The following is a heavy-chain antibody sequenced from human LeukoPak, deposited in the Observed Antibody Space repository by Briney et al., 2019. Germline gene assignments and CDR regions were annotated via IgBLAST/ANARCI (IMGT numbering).Heavy chain of an antibody. V-gene: IGHV4-39*07. CDR2: IYYSGST. D-gene: IGHD2-21*02. CDR1: GGSISSSSYY. CDR3: AREIGQFDFLAYCGGDCYSSYYYYGMDV. J-gene: IGHJ6*02. Sequence: SETLSLTCTVSGGSISSSSYYWGWIRQPPGKGLEWIGSIYYSGSTYYNPSLKSRVTISVDTSKNQFSLKLSSVTAADTAVYYCAREIGQFDFLAYCGGDCYSSYYYYGMDVWGQGTTVTVSS.